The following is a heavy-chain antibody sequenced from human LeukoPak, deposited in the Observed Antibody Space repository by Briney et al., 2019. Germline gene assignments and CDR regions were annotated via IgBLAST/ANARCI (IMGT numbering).Heavy chain of an antibody. D-gene: IGHD6-13*01. CDR1: GFTFNSYS. CDR3: SSRIAADGTMDY. CDR2: ISKTSTYV. V-gene: IGHV3-21*01. Sequence: GGSLRLSCAASGFTFNSYSMNWVRQAPGKGLEWVSSISKTSTYVFYGDSVKGRFTISRDNAKNSVYLQMNSLRVEDTAVYYCSSRIAADGTMDYWGQGTLVTVSS. J-gene: IGHJ4*02.